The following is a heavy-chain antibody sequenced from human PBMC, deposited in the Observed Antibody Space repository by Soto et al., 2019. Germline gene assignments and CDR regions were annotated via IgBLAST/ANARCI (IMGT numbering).Heavy chain of an antibody. V-gene: IGHV3-23*01. CDR2: ISGSGGST. J-gene: IGHJ4*02. Sequence: GGSLRLSCAASGFTFSSYAMSWVRQAPGKGLEWVSAISGSGGSTYYADSVKGRFTISRDNSKNTLYLQMNSLRAEDTAVYYCAKDYRATMVRLRGFDYWGQGTLVTVSS. CDR1: GFTFSSYA. D-gene: IGHD3-10*01. CDR3: AKDYRATMVRLRGFDY.